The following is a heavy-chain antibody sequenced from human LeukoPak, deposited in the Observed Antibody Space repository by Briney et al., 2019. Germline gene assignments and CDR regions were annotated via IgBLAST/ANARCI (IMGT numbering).Heavy chain of an antibody. D-gene: IGHD3-22*01. Sequence: PGGSLRLSCAASGFTFSSYAMSWVRQAPGKGLEWVSVISGSGGRPYYADSVKGRFTISRDNSKNTLYLQMNSLRAEDTAVYYCAKTQAYYYDSSGPVFDIWGQGTMVTVSS. CDR1: GFTFSSYA. CDR3: AKTQAYYYDSSGPVFDI. CDR2: ISGSGGRP. J-gene: IGHJ3*02. V-gene: IGHV3-23*01.